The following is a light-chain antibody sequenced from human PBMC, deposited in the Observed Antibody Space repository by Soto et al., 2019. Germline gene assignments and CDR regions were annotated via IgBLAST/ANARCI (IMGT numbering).Light chain of an antibody. V-gene: IGKV1-6*02. CDR1: QDIRNN. CDR3: LQDSSYPWT. J-gene: IGKJ1*01. CDR2: TAS. Sequence: AIQMTQSPSSLSASVGDRVTITCRASQDIRNNLGWYQQKPGRAPKLLIFTASGLQSEVPSRFSGRGSGTDFTLTISSLQPEDFATYYCLQDSSYPWTFGQGTKVEIK.